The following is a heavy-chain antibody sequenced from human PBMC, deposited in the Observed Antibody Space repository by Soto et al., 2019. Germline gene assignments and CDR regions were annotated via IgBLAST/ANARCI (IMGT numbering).Heavy chain of an antibody. V-gene: IGHV4-31*03. CDR1: GGSISSGGYY. CDR2: IYYSGST. D-gene: IGHD3-10*01. Sequence: QVQLQESGPGLVKPSQTLSLTCTVSGGSISSGGYYWSWIRQHPGKGLEWIGYIYYSGSTYYNPCLMSRVTISVATSKNQLSLKRSSVTAADTPVYYCARAGMARGVIISLFDPWGQGTLVPVSS. CDR3: ARAGMARGVIISLFDP. J-gene: IGHJ5*02.